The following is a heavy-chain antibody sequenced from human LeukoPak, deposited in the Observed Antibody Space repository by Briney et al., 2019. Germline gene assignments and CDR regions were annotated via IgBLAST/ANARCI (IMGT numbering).Heavy chain of an antibody. CDR1: GGSISSGSYY. V-gene: IGHV4-61*02. D-gene: IGHD3-22*01. CDR3: AREGYYDSSGYTLFDY. CDR2: IYTSGST. J-gene: IGHJ4*02. Sequence: SQTLSLTCTVSGGSISSGSYYWGWIRQPAGRGLEWIGRIYTSGSTNYNPSLKSRVTISVDTSKNQFSLKLSSVTAADTAVYYCAREGYYDSSGYTLFDYWGQGTLVTVSS.